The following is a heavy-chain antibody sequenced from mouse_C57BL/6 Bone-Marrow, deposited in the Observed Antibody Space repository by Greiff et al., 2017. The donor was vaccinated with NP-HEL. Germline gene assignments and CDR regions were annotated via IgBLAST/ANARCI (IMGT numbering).Heavy chain of an antibody. V-gene: IGHV1-69*01. D-gene: IGHD1-1*01. J-gene: IGHJ1*03. Sequence: VQLQQPGAELVMPGASVKLSCKASGYTFTSYWIHWVKQRPGQGLEWIGEIDPSDSYTNYNQKFKGKSTLTVDKSSSTAYMQLSSLTSEDSAVYYCAREYYGSSSSRYFDVWGTGTTVTVSS. CDR2: IDPSDSYT. CDR1: GYTFTSYW. CDR3: AREYYGSSSSRYFDV.